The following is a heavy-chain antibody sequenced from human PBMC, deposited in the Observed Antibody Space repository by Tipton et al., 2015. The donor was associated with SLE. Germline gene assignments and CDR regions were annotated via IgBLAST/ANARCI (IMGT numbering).Heavy chain of an antibody. CDR1: DYSISSDHD. V-gene: IGHV4-38-2*02. Sequence: TLSLTCAVSDYSISSDHDWGWIRQPPGKGLEWIGSIYHNGSTYYNPSLESRVTISVDTSKNQFSLKLSSVTAADTAVYYCAREGYNGAWSGFDYWGQGTLVTVSS. D-gene: IGHD5-12*01. CDR2: IYHNGST. J-gene: IGHJ4*02. CDR3: AREGYNGAWSGFDY.